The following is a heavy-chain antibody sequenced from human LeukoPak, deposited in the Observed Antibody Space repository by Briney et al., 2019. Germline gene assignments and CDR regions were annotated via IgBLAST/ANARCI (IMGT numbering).Heavy chain of an antibody. CDR3: VPLNWNPPGDFDR. V-gene: IGHV3-7*01. CDR2: IREDGSDK. CDR1: GFTFSSYS. D-gene: IGHD1-20*01. Sequence: GGSLTLSCAASGFTFSSYSMNWVRQAPGKGLEWVANIREDGSDKYYVDSVKGRFSISKDNAKNSLYLQMNSLRVEDTAVYYCVPLNWNPPGDFDRWGQGTLVTVSS. J-gene: IGHJ4*02.